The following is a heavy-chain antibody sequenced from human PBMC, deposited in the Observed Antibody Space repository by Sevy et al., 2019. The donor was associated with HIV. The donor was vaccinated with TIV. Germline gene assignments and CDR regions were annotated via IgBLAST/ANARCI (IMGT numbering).Heavy chain of an antibody. D-gene: IGHD2-15*01. V-gene: IGHV4-59*01. CDR3: ASTRYCSGGSCYLKEDDAFDI. CDR1: GGSISSYY. CDR2: IYYSGST. J-gene: IGHJ3*02. Sequence: SETLSLTCTVSGGSISSYYWSWIRQPPGKGLEWIGYIYYSGSTNYNPSLKSRVTISVDTSKNQFSLKLSSVTAADTAVYYCASTRYCSGGSCYLKEDDAFDIWGQRTMVTVSS.